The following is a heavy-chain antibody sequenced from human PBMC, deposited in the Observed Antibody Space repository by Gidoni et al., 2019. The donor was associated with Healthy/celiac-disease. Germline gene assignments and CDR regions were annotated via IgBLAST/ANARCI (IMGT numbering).Heavy chain of an antibody. CDR3: ARDPFSTVTRKAFDI. CDR2: ISAYNGNT. CDR1: VYTFTSYG. Sequence: HVQLVQSGAEAKKPGASVTVSCKASVYTFTSYGISWVRQAPGQGLEWMGWISAYNGNTNYAQKLQGRVTMTTDTSTSTAYMELRSLRSDDTAVYYCARDPFSTVTRKAFDIWGQGTMVNVSS. D-gene: IGHD4-17*01. J-gene: IGHJ3*02. V-gene: IGHV1-18*01.